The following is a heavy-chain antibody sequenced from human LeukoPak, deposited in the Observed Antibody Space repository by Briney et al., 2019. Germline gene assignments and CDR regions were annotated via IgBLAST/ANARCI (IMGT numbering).Heavy chain of an antibody. CDR2: ISGSGGST. J-gene: IGHJ4*02. Sequence: PGGSLRLSCAASGFTFSSYAMSWVRQAPGKGLEWVSAISGSGGSTYYADSVKGRFTISRDNSKNTLYLQMNSLRAEDTAVYYCAKDGNRYYYGSGSYYKDYWGQGTLVTVSS. CDR3: AKDGNRYYYGSGSYYKDY. V-gene: IGHV3-23*01. D-gene: IGHD3-10*01. CDR1: GFTFSSYA.